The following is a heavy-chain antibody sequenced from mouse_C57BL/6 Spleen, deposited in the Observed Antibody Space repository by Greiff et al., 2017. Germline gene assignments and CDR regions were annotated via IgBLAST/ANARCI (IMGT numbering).Heavy chain of an antibody. CDR2: INPCGSYT. Sequence: QVQLQQSGAELARPGASVKMSCKASGYTFTSYTMHWVKQRPGQGLEWIGYINPCGSYTNYNQKFKDQATLTADKSSSTAYMHLSSLTSEDSAVXCCARLWGYVWFDYWGQGTLVTVSA. V-gene: IGHV1-4*01. J-gene: IGHJ3*01. CDR1: GYTFTSYT. CDR3: ARLWGYVWFDY. D-gene: IGHD2-2*01.